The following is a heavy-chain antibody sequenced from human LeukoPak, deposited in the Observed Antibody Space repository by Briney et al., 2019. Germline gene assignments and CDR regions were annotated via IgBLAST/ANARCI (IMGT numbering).Heavy chain of an antibody. J-gene: IGHJ4*02. Sequence: ASVKVSCKVSGYSFTSYGISWVRQAPGQGLEWMGWISTYNANTNYALKLQGRVTLTTDTSTSTAYMELKSLRSDDTAVYYCAREECSIGVCYPSGYWGQGTLVTVSS. CDR1: GYSFTSYG. CDR2: ISTYNANT. CDR3: AREECSIGVCYPSGY. V-gene: IGHV1-18*01. D-gene: IGHD2-8*01.